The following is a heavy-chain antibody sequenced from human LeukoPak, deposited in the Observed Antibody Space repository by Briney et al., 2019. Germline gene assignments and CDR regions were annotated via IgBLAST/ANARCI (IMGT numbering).Heavy chain of an antibody. CDR3: AREGIYCSSTSCYS. CDR1: GFTFSSYA. CDR2: ISSSSSTI. V-gene: IGHV3-48*01. J-gene: IGHJ4*02. D-gene: IGHD2-2*01. Sequence: GGSLRLSCAASGFTFSSYAMSWVRQAPGKGLEWVSYISSSSSTIYYADSVKGRFTISRDNAKNSLYLQMNSLRAEDTAVYYCAREGIYCSSTSCYSWGQGTLVTVSS.